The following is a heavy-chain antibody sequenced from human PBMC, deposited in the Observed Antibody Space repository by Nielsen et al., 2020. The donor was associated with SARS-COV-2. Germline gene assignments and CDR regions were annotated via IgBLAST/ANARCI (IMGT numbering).Heavy chain of an antibody. CDR1: AFTFSDFY. V-gene: IGHV3-11*03. D-gene: IGHD3-16*01. Sequence: GESLKISCSASAFTFSDFYMSWIRQAPGKGLEWVSYISGSSSYTNYTDSVKGRFTISRGNAKNSLYLQMNSLSAEDTAVYYCARLGPTDWYFDLWGRGTLVNVFS. CDR2: ISGSSSYT. CDR3: ARLGPTDWYFDL. J-gene: IGHJ2*01.